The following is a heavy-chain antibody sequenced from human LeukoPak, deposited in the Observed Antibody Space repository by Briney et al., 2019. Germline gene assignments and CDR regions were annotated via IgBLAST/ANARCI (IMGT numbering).Heavy chain of an antibody. Sequence: GGSLRLSCAASGFTFDDYAMHWVRQAPGKGLEWVSLISWDGGSTYYADSVKGRFTISRDNSKNTLYLQMNSLRPEDTAVYYCAQGGGFDYWGQGTLVTVSS. CDR1: GFTFDDYA. J-gene: IGHJ4*02. CDR3: AQGGGFDY. CDR2: ISWDGGST. V-gene: IGHV3-43D*03. D-gene: IGHD2-15*01.